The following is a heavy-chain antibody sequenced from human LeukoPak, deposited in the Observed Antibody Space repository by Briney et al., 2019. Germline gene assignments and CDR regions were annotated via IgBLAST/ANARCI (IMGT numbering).Heavy chain of an antibody. D-gene: IGHD5/OR15-5a*01. CDR1: GGTFSSYA. V-gene: IGHV1-69*13. Sequence: VASVKVSCKASGGTFSSYAISWVRQAPGQGLEWMGGIIPIFGTANYAQKFQGRVTITADESTSTAYMELSSLRSEDTAVYYCALPSTSYYYYGMDVWGQGTTVTVSS. CDR2: IIPIFGTA. J-gene: IGHJ6*02. CDR3: ALPSTSYYYYGMDV.